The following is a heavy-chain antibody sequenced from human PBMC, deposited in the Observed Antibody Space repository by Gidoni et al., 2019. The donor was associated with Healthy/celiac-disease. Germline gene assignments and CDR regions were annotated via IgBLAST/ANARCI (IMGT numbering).Heavy chain of an antibody. D-gene: IGHD4-17*01. Sequence: EVQLVETGGGLIQPGGSLRLSCAASGFTVSSNYMSWVRQAPGKGLGWVSVIYSGGSTYYADSVKGRFTISRDNSKNTLYLQMNSLRAEDTAVYYCAFMTTVTPDAFDIWGQGTMVTVSS. J-gene: IGHJ3*02. CDR3: AFMTTVTPDAFDI. CDR1: GFTVSSNY. CDR2: IYSGGST. V-gene: IGHV3-53*02.